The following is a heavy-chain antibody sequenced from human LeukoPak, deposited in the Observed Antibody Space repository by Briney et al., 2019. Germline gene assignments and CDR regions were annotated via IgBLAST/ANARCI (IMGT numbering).Heavy chain of an antibody. D-gene: IGHD3-16*01. J-gene: IGHJ4*02. V-gene: IGHV4-59*08. CDR3: ARHFVFVRGGSSFDF. CDR1: GGSISGYY. Sequence: PSETLSLTCTVSGGSISGYYWSWIRQPAGKGLEWIGYIYYSGGTSYNPSLKSRLAISVDTSKNQFSLKLNSVTAADTAVYFCARHFVFVRGGSSFDFWGQGTPVTVSS. CDR2: IYYSGGT.